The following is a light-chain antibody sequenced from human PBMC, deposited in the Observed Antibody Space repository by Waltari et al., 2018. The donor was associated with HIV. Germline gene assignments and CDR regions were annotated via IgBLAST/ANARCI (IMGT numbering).Light chain of an antibody. CDR2: GAS. CDR3: QQYNHWPPYT. V-gene: IGKV3-15*01. J-gene: IGKJ2*01. Sequence: VMTQSPATLSLSPGDSDTVSCSASQSVNSHLAWYQHKPGQAPRLLIYGASTRATGVPARFSGSGSGTEFTLTISNLQSEDFAVYYCQQYNHWPPYTFGQGTKLEIK. CDR1: QSVNSH.